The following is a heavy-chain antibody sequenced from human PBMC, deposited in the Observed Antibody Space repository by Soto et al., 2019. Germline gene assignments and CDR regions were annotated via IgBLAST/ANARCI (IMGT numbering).Heavy chain of an antibody. CDR2: ISGSGGST. CDR1: GFAFSSYA. V-gene: IGHV3-23*01. J-gene: IGHJ6*02. CDR3: AKDPGYCSSTSCPKYFYYGMDV. D-gene: IGHD2-2*01. Sequence: GGSLRLSCAASGFAFSSYAMGWVRQAPGKGLEWVSSISGSGGSTYYADSVRGRFTISRDLSKSTLYLQMSSLRAEDTAVYYCAKDPGYCSSTSCPKYFYYGMDVWGQGTTVTVSS.